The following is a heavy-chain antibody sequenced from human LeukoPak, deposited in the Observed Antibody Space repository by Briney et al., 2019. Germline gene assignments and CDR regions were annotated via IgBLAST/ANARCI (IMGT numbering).Heavy chain of an antibody. CDR3: ATDLGSTRDSYFDY. J-gene: IGHJ4*02. Sequence: ASVKVSCKVSGYTLNELSMHWVRQAPGKGLEWMGGFDPEDGETIYAQKFQGRVTMTEDTSTDTAYMELSSLRSEDTAVYYCATDLGSTRDSYFDYWGQGTLVTVSS. CDR1: GYTLNELS. CDR2: FDPEDGET. V-gene: IGHV1-24*01. D-gene: IGHD2-2*01.